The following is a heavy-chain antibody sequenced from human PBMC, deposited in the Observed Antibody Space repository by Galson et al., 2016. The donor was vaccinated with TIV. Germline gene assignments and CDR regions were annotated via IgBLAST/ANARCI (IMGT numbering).Heavy chain of an antibody. CDR3: ARASFGSGTYYHYFDF. CDR1: GASIRGGNYY. J-gene: IGHJ4*02. D-gene: IGHD3-10*01. Sequence: TLSLTCTVSGASIRGGNYYWSWIRQSAGKGLEWIGRFYSSGNSDYKPSLRRRVTISGDKSKNRVSLTLPSVTAADTAVYYCARASFGSGTYYHYFDFWGPGILVTVSS. V-gene: IGHV4-61*02. CDR2: FYSSGNS.